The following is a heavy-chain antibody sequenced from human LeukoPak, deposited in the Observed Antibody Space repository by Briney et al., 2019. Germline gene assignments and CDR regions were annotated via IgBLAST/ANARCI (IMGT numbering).Heavy chain of an antibody. CDR2: ISAYNGNT. Sequence: ASVKVSCKASGYTFTSYGISWVRQAPGQGLEWMGWISAYNGNTNYAQKLQGRVTMTTDTSTSTAYMELRSLRSEDTAVYYCARGKYYYGSGDAFDIWGQGTMVTVSS. CDR3: ARGKYYYGSGDAFDI. CDR1: GYTFTSYG. J-gene: IGHJ3*02. D-gene: IGHD3-10*01. V-gene: IGHV1-18*01.